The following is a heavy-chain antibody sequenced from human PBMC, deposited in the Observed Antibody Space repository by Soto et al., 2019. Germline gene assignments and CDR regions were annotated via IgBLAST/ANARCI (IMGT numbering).Heavy chain of an antibody. CDR3: ARGHQ. J-gene: IGHJ4*02. CDR2: INHSGST. Sequence: SDTLSLTCAFYGWSFSGYYWSWIRPPPGKGLEWIGEINHSGSTNYNPSLKSRVTISVDTSKNQFSLKLSSVTAADTAVYYCARGHQWGQGTLVTVSS. CDR1: GWSFSGYY. V-gene: IGHV4-34*01.